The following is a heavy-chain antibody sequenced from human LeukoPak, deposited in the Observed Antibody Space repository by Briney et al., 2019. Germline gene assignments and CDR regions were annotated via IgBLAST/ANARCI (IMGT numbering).Heavy chain of an antibody. CDR2: INHSGST. CDR3: ARSFKYSRFDY. D-gene: IGHD4-11*01. V-gene: IGHV4-34*01. J-gene: IGHJ4*02. CDR1: GVSFSGYY. Sequence: PSETLSLTCAVYGVSFSGYYWSWIRQPPGKGLEWIGEINHSGSTNYNPSLKSRVTISVDTSKNQLSLKLSSVTAADTAVYYCARSFKYSRFDYRGQGTLVTVSS.